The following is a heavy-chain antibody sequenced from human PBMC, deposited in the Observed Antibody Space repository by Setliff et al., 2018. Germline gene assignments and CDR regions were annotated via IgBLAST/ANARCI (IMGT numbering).Heavy chain of an antibody. D-gene: IGHD5-12*01. J-gene: IGHJ4*02. CDR3: ARGIGTLDISRYFDY. CDR2: ISNAGGAV. V-gene: IGHV3-48*03. CDR1: GFTFSSYE. Sequence: GGSLRLSCAASGFTFSSYELNWVRQAPGKGLEWIAYISNAGGAVNYADSVKGRLTISRDNAKNSLFLQMNSLRAEDTAVYYCARGIGTLDISRYFDYWGQGTLVTVSS.